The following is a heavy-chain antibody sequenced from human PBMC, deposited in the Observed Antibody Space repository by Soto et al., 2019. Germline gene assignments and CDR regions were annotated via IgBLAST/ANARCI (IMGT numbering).Heavy chain of an antibody. D-gene: IGHD2-15*01. CDR1: GFTFSNAW. CDR3: TTGVRI. J-gene: IGHJ4*02. Sequence: GGSLRLSCAASGFTFSNAWMNWVRQAPGKGLEWVGHIKSKVNGGTTEYAAPVKGRFTISRDDSKNTVYLQMESLKTEDTAVYYCTTGVRIWGQGTLVTVSS. V-gene: IGHV3-15*07. CDR2: IKSKVNGGTT.